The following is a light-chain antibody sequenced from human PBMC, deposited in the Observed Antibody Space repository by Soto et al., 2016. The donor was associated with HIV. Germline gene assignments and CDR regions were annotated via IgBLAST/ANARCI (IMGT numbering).Light chain of an antibody. V-gene: IGLV3-25*03. CDR3: QSADNSGTYGGV. CDR2: KDT. Sequence: SYELTQPPSVSVSPGQTARIXCSGDALPKEYAYWYQQKPGQAPTLVIYKDTERPSGIPERFSASSSGTTVTLTISGVEAEDEADYYCQSADNSGTYGGVFGGGTKLTVL. J-gene: IGLJ3*02. CDR1: ALPKEY.